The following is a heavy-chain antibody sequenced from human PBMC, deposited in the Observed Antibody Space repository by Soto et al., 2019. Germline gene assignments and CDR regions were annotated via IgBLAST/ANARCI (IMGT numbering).Heavy chain of an antibody. D-gene: IGHD7-27*01. Sequence: SVKVSCKASGFTFTSSAVQWVRQARGQGLEWIGGIIPVLATTTYAQKFQGSVSIIADESTNTVYMELSSLRSEYTAAYYWACNWGNSFKNWLGPWGQGTLVTVSS. J-gene: IGHJ5*02. CDR1: GFTFTSSA. CDR3: ACNWGNSFKNWLGP. V-gene: IGHV1-69*13. CDR2: IIPVLATT.